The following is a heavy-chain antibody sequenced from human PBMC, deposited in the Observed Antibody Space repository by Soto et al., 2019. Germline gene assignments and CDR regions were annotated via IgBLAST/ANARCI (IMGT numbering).Heavy chain of an antibody. V-gene: IGHV1-46*01. J-gene: IGHJ4*02. Sequence: ASVKVSCKASGYTFTSYYMHWVRQAPGQGLEWMGIINPSGGSTSYAQKFQGRVTMTRDTSTSTVYMELSSLRSEDTAVYYCARGPPTVWYGDYELGFDYWGQGTLVTVSS. CDR3: ARGPPTVWYGDYELGFDY. D-gene: IGHD4-17*01. CDR1: GYTFTSYY. CDR2: INPSGGST.